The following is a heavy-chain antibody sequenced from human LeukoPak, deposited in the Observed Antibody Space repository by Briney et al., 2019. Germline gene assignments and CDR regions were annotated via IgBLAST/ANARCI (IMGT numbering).Heavy chain of an antibody. Sequence: ASVKVPCKASGYTFTSYYMHWVRQAPGQGLEWMGIINPSGGSTSYAQKFQGRVTMTRDMSTSTDYMELSSLRSEDTAVYYCARISPTTQMNNWGRGTLVTVSS. CDR3: ARISPTTQMNN. J-gene: IGHJ4*02. D-gene: IGHD4-11*01. CDR2: INPSGGST. V-gene: IGHV1-46*01. CDR1: GYTFTSYY.